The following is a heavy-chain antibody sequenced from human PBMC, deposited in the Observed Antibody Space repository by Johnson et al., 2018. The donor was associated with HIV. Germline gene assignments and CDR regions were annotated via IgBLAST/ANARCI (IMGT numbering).Heavy chain of an antibody. V-gene: IGHV3-7*05. J-gene: IGHJ3*02. Sequence: VQLVESGGGLVKPGGSLRLSCAASGFTFSSYWMSWVRQAPGKGLEWVTNIKQDGSEKYYVDSVKGRFTVSRDNAKTSLYLQMNSLKSEDTAVYYCTTDQVGRNYGGKYHIWGQGTMVTVSS. CDR3: TTDQVGRNYGGKYHI. CDR1: GFTFSSYW. CDR2: IKQDGSEK. D-gene: IGHD1-7*01.